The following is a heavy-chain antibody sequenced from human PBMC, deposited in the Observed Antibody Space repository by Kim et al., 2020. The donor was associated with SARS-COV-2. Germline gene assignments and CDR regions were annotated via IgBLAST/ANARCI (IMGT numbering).Heavy chain of an antibody. CDR1: GFTFSSYS. V-gene: IGHV3-48*02. CDR3: ARDGLLYGSGTYYYYGMDV. CDR2: ISSSSSTI. J-gene: IGHJ6*02. Sequence: GGSLRLSCAASGFTFSSYSMNWVRQAPGKGLEWVSYISSSSSTIYYADSVKGRFTISRDNAKNSLYLQMNSLRDEDTAVYYCARDGLLYGSGTYYYYGMDVWGQGTTVTVSS. D-gene: IGHD3-10*01.